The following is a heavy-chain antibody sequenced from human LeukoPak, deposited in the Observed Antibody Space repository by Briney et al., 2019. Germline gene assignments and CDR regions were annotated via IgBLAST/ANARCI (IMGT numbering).Heavy chain of an antibody. V-gene: IGHV3-33*01. D-gene: IGHD3-22*01. J-gene: IGHJ1*01. CDR2: IWYDGSNK. CDR1: GFTFSSYG. Sequence: GRSLRLPCAASGFTFSSYGMHWVRQAPGKGLEWVAVIWYDGSNKYYADSVKGRFTISRDNSKNTLYLQMNSLRAEDTAVYYCARGRRYYYDSSGYYFLRPEYFQHWGQGTLVTVSS. CDR3: ARGRRYYYDSSGYYFLRPEYFQH.